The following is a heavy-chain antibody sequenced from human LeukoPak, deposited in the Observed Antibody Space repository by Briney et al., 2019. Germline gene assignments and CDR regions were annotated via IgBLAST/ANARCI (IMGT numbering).Heavy chain of an antibody. CDR2: IYNNGYT. V-gene: IGHV4-59*11. CDR1: GDSSNNHK. J-gene: IGHJ4*02. CDR3: ASGLRSDY. Sequence: SETLSLTCTVSGDSSNNHKWNWIRQPPGRGLEWIGYIYNNGYTNYSPSLKSRVTISVDTSKNQFSLKLRSVTAADTAVYYCASGLRSDYWGQGTLVTVSS. D-gene: IGHD5-12*01.